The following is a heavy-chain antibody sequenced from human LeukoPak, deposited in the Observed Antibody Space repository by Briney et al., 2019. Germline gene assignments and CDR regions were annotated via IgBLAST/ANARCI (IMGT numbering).Heavy chain of an antibody. D-gene: IGHD1-26*01. CDR3: AREGVSGSYFDY. V-gene: IGHV3-74*01. J-gene: IGHJ4*02. Sequence: GGSLRLSCAASGFTFSSYAMSWVRQAPGKGLVWVSRINTDGSSTSYADSVKGRFTISRDNAKNTLYLQMNSLRAEDTAVYYCAREGVSGSYFDYWGQGTLVTVSS. CDR2: INTDGSST. CDR1: GFTFSSYA.